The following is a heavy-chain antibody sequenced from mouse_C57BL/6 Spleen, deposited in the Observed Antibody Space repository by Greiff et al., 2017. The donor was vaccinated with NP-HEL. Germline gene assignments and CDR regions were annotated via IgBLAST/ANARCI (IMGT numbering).Heavy chain of an antibody. CDR1: GFSLTSYG. V-gene: IGHV2-6*01. J-gene: IGHJ3*01. Sequence: VKLMESGPGLVAPSQSLSITCTVSGFSLTSYGVDWVRQSPGKGLEWVGVIWGVGSTNYNSALKSRLSISKDKSEGQVFLKRKSLKSDDTAMYYCAVRGFAYWGQGALVTVAA. CDR3: AVRGFAY. CDR2: IWGVGST.